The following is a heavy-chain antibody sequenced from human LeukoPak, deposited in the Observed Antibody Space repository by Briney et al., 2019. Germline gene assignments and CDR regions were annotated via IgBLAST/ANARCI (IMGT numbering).Heavy chain of an antibody. Sequence: PSETLSLTCTVSGGSISSYYWSWIRQPPGKGLEWIGYIYYSGSTNYNPSLKSRVTISVDTSKNQFSLKLSSVTAADTAVYYCARLTRDGYSIDYWGQGTLVTLSS. CDR1: GGSISSYY. D-gene: IGHD5-24*01. CDR3: ARLTRDGYSIDY. CDR2: IYYSGST. J-gene: IGHJ4*02. V-gene: IGHV4-59*01.